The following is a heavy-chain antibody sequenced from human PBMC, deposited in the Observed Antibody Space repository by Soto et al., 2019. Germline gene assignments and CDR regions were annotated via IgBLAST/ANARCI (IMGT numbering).Heavy chain of an antibody. CDR3: AHSLCSGYYCNNFYGMDV. CDR1: GFSLSTSGVG. Sequence: SGPTLVNPTQTLTLTCTFSGFSLSTSGVGVGWIRQPPGKALEWLALIYWDDDKRYSPSLKTRLTITKDTSKNQVVLTVTDMDPVDTATYYCAHSLCSGYYCNNFYGMDVWGQGTTATVAS. CDR2: IYWDDDK. D-gene: IGHD3-10*02. V-gene: IGHV2-5*02. J-gene: IGHJ6*02.